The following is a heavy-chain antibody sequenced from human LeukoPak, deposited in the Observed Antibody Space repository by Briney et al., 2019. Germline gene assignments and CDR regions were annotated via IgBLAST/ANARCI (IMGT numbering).Heavy chain of an antibody. J-gene: IGHJ6*02. D-gene: IGHD6-13*01. CDR1: GYTFTGYY. Sequence: ASVKVSCKASGYTFTGYYMHWVRQAPGQGLEWMGRINPNSGGTNYAQKFQGRVTMTRDTSNSTAYMELSRLRSDDTAVYYCARVRVTLPLVRYYYGMDVWGQGTTVTVSS. CDR3: ARVRVTLPLVRYYYGMDV. V-gene: IGHV1-2*06. CDR2: INPNSGGT.